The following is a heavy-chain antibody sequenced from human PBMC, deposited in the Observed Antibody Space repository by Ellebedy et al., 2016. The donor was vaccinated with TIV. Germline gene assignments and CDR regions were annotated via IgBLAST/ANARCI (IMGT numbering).Heavy chain of an antibody. D-gene: IGHD3-22*01. CDR1: GGTFSSYA. J-gene: IGHJ4*02. V-gene: IGHV1-2*04. CDR3: AVNYYDSSGYDY. CDR2: INPNSGGT. Sequence: ASVKVSXKASGGTFSSYAISWVRQAPGQGLEWMGWINPNSGGTNYAQKFQGWVTMTRDTSISTAYMELSRLRSDDTAVYYCAVNYYDSSGYDYWGQGTLVTVSS.